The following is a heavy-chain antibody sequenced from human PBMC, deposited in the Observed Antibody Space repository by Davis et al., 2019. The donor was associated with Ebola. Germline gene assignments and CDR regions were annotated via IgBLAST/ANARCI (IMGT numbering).Heavy chain of an antibody. CDR2: IPDDSVFT. Sequence: GESLKIPCAASGFTFSDFHMSWIRQAPGKGLEWVSFIPDDSVFTTYAGSVKGRLTISRDNAKNSLYLQMNSLTAEDTGVYYCARDLAADARAMDVWGPGTTVTVSS. V-gene: IGHV3-11*06. CDR3: ARDLAADARAMDV. D-gene: IGHD6-13*01. J-gene: IGHJ6*02. CDR1: GFTFSDFH.